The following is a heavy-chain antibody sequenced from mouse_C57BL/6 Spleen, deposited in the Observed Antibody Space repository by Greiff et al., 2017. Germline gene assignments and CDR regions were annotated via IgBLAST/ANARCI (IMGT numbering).Heavy chain of an antibody. J-gene: IGHJ1*03. CDR1: GYTFSSYW. V-gene: IGHV1-64*01. Sequence: QVQLQQPGAELVMPGASVTLSCKASGYTFSSYWMHWVKQRPGQGLEWIGMIHPNSGSTNYNEKFTSKATLTVDKSSSTAYMQLSSLTSLASAVYDCARAGRRGCRYFEVWGTGATGSVSS. CDR3: ARAGRRGCRYFEV. D-gene: IGHD3-2*02. CDR2: IHPNSGST.